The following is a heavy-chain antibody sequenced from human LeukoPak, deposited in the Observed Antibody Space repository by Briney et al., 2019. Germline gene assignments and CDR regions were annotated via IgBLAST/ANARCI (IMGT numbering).Heavy chain of an antibody. CDR3: AREASNYGDHTMMI. J-gene: IGHJ4*02. Sequence: GGSLRLSCAASGFTFSSYEMNWVRQAPGKGLEWVSYISSSGSTIYYADSVKGRLTISRDNAKNLLYLQMNSLRAEDTAVYYCAREASNYGDHTMMIWGQGTLVTVSS. CDR2: ISSSGSTI. CDR1: GFTFSSYE. V-gene: IGHV3-48*03. D-gene: IGHD4-17*01.